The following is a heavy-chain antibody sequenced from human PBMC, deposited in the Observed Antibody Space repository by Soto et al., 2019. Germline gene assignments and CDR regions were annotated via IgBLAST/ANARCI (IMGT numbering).Heavy chain of an antibody. CDR2: IIPLVGTA. V-gene: IGHV1-69*13. CDR3: ARGARITIVRRNSRYGGSGAYYYGMDV. J-gene: IGHJ6*02. Sequence: SPVQVSRQASGSTFSSHAIRWVRQAPGQAQASMAAIIPLVGTANYAQKFQGRVTITADESTSTAYMELSSLRSEDTAVYYCARGARITIVRRNSRYGGSGAYYYGMDVWGQGTTVTVSS. D-gene: IGHD3-10*01. CDR1: GSTFSSHA.